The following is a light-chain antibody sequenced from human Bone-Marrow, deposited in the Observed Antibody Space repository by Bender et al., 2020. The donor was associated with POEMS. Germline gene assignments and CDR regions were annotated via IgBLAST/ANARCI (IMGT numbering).Light chain of an antibody. CDR3: SSFTSTDTLV. V-gene: IGLV2-14*02. Sequence: QSALTQPASVSGSPGQSITISCTGTSSNVGNYNLVSWYQQHPGKAPKLLIFEVSNRPSGVPYRFSGSKSGDTASLTISGLQADDEADYFCSSFTSTDTLVFGGGTKLTVL. J-gene: IGLJ3*02. CDR2: EVS. CDR1: SSNVGNYNL.